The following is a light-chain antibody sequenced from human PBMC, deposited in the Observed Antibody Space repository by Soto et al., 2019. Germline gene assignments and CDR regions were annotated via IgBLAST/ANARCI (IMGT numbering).Light chain of an antibody. V-gene: IGLV2-11*01. Sequence: QSALTQPRSVSGSPGQSVTISCTGTSSDVGAYNYVCWYQQHPGKAPKVIIYDVSNRPSGVPDRFSGFKSGNTASLTISGLQAEDEADYYCGSYAGHYIYVFGTGTKLTVL. CDR1: SSDVGAYNY. CDR2: DVS. J-gene: IGLJ1*01. CDR3: GSYAGHYIYV.